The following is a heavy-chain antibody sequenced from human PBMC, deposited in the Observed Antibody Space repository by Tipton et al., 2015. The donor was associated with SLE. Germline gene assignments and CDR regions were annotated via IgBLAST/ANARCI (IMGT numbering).Heavy chain of an antibody. V-gene: IGHV4-59*01. Sequence: TLSLTCTVSRGSISSYYWSWIRQPPGQGLEWIGHVFYNGETNYNPSLKGRVTISLDTSMKRFSLNLMSVTSADTAVYYCARGRGISHWGQGTLVTVSS. CDR1: RGSISSYY. CDR3: ARGRGISH. D-gene: IGHD3-3*02. CDR2: VFYNGET. J-gene: IGHJ4*02.